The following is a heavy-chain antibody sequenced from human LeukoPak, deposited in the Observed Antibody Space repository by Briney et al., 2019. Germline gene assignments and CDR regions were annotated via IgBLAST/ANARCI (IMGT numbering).Heavy chain of an antibody. V-gene: IGHV3-23*01. Sequence: GGSLRLSCAASGFTFSTYAMTWLRQAPGKGLEWVSALSASGSSTYYADSVKGRFTISRDNSKNTLYLQMNSLRAEDTAVYYCAKDPGTVGWTDYWGQGTLVTVSS. CDR1: GFTFSTYA. J-gene: IGHJ4*02. CDR3: AKDPGTVGWTDY. CDR2: LSASGSST. D-gene: IGHD4-17*01.